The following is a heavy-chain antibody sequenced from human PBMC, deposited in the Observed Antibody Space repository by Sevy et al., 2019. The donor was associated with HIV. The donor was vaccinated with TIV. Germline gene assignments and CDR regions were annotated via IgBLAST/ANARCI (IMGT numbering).Heavy chain of an antibody. Sequence: SETLSLTCTVSGGSFSSYYWSWIRQPPGKGLEWTGYIYYNGSTNSNPSLKSRVTISAHTSNNQFSLKLNSVTAADTAVYYCARGKVLFDYWGQGTLVTVSS. D-gene: IGHD3-10*01. V-gene: IGHV4-59*01. CDR2: IYYNGST. CDR1: GGSFSSYY. J-gene: IGHJ4*02. CDR3: ARGKVLFDY.